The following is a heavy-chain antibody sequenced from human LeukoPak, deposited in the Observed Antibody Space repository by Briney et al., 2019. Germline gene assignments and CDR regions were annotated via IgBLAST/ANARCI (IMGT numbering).Heavy chain of an antibody. V-gene: IGHV4-4*07. D-gene: IGHD4-23*01. CDR3: ARWLNGGYFDY. Sequence: PSETLSLTCTVSGVSISSSYWSWIRQPAEKGLEWIGRIYNSGSTNYNPSLKSRVTMSEDTSKNQFFLKPSFVTAADTAVYYCARWLNGGYFDYWGQGTLVTVSS. CDR1: GVSISSSY. J-gene: IGHJ4*02. CDR2: IYNSGST.